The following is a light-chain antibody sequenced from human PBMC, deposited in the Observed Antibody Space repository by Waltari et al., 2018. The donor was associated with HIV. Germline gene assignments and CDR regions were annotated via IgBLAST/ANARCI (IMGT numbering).Light chain of an antibody. J-gene: IGKJ1*01. CDR3: QQYNHWPWT. Sequence: EIVMTQSQDTLSVSPGERATLSCRASQSVTTNLAWYQQKPGQAPRLLFYGSSTRATGLPDRFSGSGSGTEFTLTISSLQSEDSAVYYCQQYNHWPWTFGQGTTVEIK. CDR2: GSS. V-gene: IGKV3-15*01. CDR1: QSVTTN.